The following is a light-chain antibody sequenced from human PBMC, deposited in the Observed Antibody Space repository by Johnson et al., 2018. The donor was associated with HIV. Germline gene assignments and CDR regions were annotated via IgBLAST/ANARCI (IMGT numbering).Light chain of an antibody. CDR1: SSNIGNNY. J-gene: IGLJ1*01. CDR2: ENN. Sequence: QSVLTQPPSVSAAPGQKVTISCSGSSSNIGNNYVSWYQQLPGTAPKLLIYENNKRPSGIPDRFSGSKSGTSATLGITGLQTGDEADYYSVTWDNSLSAYVFGTGTNLTV. CDR3: VTWDNSLSAYV. V-gene: IGLV1-51*02.